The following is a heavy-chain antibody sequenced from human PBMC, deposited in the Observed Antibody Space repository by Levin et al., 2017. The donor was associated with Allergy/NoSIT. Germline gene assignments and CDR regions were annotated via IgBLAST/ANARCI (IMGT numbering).Heavy chain of an antibody. CDR1: GASISSSSW. V-gene: IGHV4-4*02. D-gene: IGHD6-19*01. Sequence: MPSETLSLTCAVSGASISSSSWWSWVRQPPGKGLEWIGEIYHDGSTHYNPSLKSRVSISVDKSKNHFSLNVSSVTAADTAVYFCARVAVAGGFYFDHWGQGTLVSVSS. J-gene: IGHJ4*02. CDR2: IYHDGST. CDR3: ARVAVAGGFYFDH.